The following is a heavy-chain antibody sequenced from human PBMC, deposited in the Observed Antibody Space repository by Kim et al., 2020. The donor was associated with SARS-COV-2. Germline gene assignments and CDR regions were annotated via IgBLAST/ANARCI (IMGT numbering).Heavy chain of an antibody. Sequence: GGSLRLSCAASGFTFSSYSMNWVRQAPGKGLEWVSYISSSSSTIYYADSVKGRFPISRDNAKNSLYLQMNSLRDEDTAVYYCAHLATGREHLYYYYGMDVWGQGTTVTVSS. CDR1: GFTFSSYS. CDR3: AHLATGREHLYYYYGMDV. J-gene: IGHJ6*02. CDR2: ISSSSSTI. D-gene: IGHD1-26*01. V-gene: IGHV3-48*02.